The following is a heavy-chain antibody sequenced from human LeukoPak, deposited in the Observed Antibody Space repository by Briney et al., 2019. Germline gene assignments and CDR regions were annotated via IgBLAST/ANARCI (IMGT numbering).Heavy chain of an antibody. V-gene: IGHV3-23*01. CDR1: GFTFNNYA. CDR2: ISGSGGST. CDR3: AKIRSEGSGQPLAFEY. J-gene: IGHJ4*02. D-gene: IGHD6-19*01. Sequence: PGGSLRLSCAASGFTFNNYAMSWVRQAPGKGLEWGSTISGSGGSTYYADSVKGRFTISRDNSKSTLYLQMNTLRVEDTAVYYCAKIRSEGSGQPLAFEYWGQGTLVTVSS.